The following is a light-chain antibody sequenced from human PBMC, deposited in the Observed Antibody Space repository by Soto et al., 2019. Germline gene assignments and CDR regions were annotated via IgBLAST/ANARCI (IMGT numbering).Light chain of an antibody. J-gene: IGKJ2*01. Sequence: EIVLTQSPGTLSLSPGERATLSCRASQSVSSRSFAWYQQKGGQAPRLLIYGASRRATGLPDRFSGSGSGTDFTLTISRLEPEDYAGYYWQKDVSSNTFGQGTKLEIK. CDR3: QKDVSSNT. CDR2: GAS. CDR1: QSVSSRS. V-gene: IGKV3-20*01.